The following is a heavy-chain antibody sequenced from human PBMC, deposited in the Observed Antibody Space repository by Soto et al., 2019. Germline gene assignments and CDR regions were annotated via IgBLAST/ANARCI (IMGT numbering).Heavy chain of an antibody. D-gene: IGHD3-3*01. Sequence: PGGSLRLSCAASGFTFSSYAMSWVRQAPGKGLEWVSAISGSGGSTYYADSVKGRFTISRDNSKNTLYLQMNSLRAEDTAVYYCAKGLYDFWSGYSSPPFDYWGQGTLVTVSS. CDR2: ISGSGGST. CDR3: AKGLYDFWSGYSSPPFDY. CDR1: GFTFSSYA. V-gene: IGHV3-23*01. J-gene: IGHJ4*02.